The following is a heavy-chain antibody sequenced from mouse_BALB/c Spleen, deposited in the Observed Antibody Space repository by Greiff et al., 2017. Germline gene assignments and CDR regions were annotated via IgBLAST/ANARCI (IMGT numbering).Heavy chain of an antibody. Sequence: QVQLQQSGPELVRPGVSVKISCKGSSYTFTDYAMHWVKQSHAKSLEWIGVISTYYGNTNYNQKFKGKATMTVDKSSSTAYMELARLTSEDSAVYYCARAYYGNYLYAMDYWGQGTSVTVSS. V-gene: IGHV1-67*01. D-gene: IGHD2-10*01. J-gene: IGHJ4*01. CDR3: ARAYYGNYLYAMDY. CDR1: SYTFTDYA. CDR2: ISTYYGNT.